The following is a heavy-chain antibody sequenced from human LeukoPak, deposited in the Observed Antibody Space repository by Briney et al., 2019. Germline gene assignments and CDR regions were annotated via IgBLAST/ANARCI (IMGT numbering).Heavy chain of an antibody. Sequence: GGSLRLSCAASGFTFSSYAMTWVRQAPGKGLEWVSAISASGGSTYYADSVKGRFTISRDNTKNTLYLQMNSLRAEDTAVYYCAKDRHAPGRYCSSTSCFPFDSWGQGTLVTVSS. V-gene: IGHV3-23*01. J-gene: IGHJ5*01. CDR3: AKDRHAPGRYCSSTSCFPFDS. CDR1: GFTFSSYA. CDR2: ISASGGST. D-gene: IGHD2-2*01.